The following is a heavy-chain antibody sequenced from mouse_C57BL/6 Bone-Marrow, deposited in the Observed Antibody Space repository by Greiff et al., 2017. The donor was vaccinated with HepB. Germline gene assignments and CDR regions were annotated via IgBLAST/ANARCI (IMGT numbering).Heavy chain of an antibody. Sequence: VQLQQPGAELVKPGASVKMSCKASGYTFTSYWITWVKQRPGQGLEWIGDIYPGSGSTNYNEKFKSKATLTVDTSSSTAYMQLSSLTSEDSAVYYCATHGNYPNWYFDVWGTGTTVTVSS. CDR3: ATHGNYPNWYFDV. CDR2: IYPGSGST. J-gene: IGHJ1*03. V-gene: IGHV1-55*01. CDR1: GYTFTSYW. D-gene: IGHD2-1*01.